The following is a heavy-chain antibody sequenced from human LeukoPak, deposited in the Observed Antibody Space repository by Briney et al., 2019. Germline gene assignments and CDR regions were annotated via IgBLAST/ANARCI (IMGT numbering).Heavy chain of an antibody. Sequence: ASVKVSCKASGYTFTSFGFSWLRQAPGQGLEWMGWISTYNGNTYYAQKFQGRIALTTDSSTGTAYLELRRLTSDDTAVYYCARDPTSGHENVRAWFDPWGQGTLVTVSS. D-gene: IGHD2/OR15-2a*01. CDR1: GYTFTSFG. CDR3: ARDPTSGHENVRAWFDP. CDR2: ISTYNGNT. J-gene: IGHJ5*02. V-gene: IGHV1-18*01.